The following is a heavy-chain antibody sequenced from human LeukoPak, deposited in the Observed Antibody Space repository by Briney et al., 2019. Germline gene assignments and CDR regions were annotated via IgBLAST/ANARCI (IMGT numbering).Heavy chain of an antibody. CDR1: GGSISSYY. CDR2: IYYSGST. J-gene: IGHJ4*02. D-gene: IGHD6-19*01. CDR3: ARAGYSSGWSSFDY. Sequence: PSETLSLTCTVSGGSISSYYWSWIRQPPGKGLGWIGYIYYSGSTNYNPSLKSRVTISVDTSKNQFSLKLSSVTAADTAVYYCARAGYSSGWSSFDYWGQGTLVTVSS. V-gene: IGHV4-59*01.